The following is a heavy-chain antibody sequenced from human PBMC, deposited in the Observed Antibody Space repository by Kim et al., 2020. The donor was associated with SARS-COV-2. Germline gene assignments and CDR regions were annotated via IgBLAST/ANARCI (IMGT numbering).Heavy chain of an antibody. CDR2: ISGSGGTT. J-gene: IGHJ4*02. V-gene: IGHV3-23*01. Sequence: GGSLRLSCAASGFTFSSYAMSWVRQAPGKGLEWVSAISGSGGTTYYADSVQGHFTISRDNSKNTLYLQMNSLRAEDTAVYYCAKVTKGYVWTNYDYWCQGGLVTVSS. CDR1: GFTFSSYA. CDR3: AKVTKGYVWTNYDY. D-gene: IGHD3-16*01.